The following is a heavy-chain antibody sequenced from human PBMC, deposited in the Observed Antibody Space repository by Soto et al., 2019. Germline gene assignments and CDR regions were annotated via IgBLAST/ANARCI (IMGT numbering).Heavy chain of an antibody. Sequence: QVQLQESGPGLVKPSETLSLTCTVSGGSVSSGSYYWSWIRQPPGKGLEWIGYIYYSESTNYNPSLKSRVTISVDTSKNQFSLKLSSVTAADTAVYYCARDGGWLQLGYWGQGTLVTVSS. CDR1: GGSVSSGSYY. D-gene: IGHD5-12*01. CDR3: ARDGGWLQLGY. V-gene: IGHV4-61*01. J-gene: IGHJ4*02. CDR2: IYYSEST.